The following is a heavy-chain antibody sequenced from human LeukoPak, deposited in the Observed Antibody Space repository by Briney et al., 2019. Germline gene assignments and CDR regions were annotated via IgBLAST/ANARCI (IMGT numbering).Heavy chain of an antibody. CDR3: AKDTSAWWYHRAYMNV. J-gene: IGHJ6*03. D-gene: IGHD2-15*01. V-gene: IGHV3-23*01. Sequence: GGSLRLSCAASGFTFSNYAMSWVRQALGEGLEWVSAISGSGDTTFHADSVKGRFTTSRDNSKNTLSLQMSGLRVEDSAVYFCAKDTSAWWYHRAYMNVWGTGTTVTVSS. CDR1: GFTFSNYA. CDR2: ISGSGDTT.